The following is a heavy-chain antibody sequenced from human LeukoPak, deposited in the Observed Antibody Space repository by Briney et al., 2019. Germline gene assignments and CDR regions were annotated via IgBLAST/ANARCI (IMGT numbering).Heavy chain of an antibody. CDR1: GFTFSSYG. V-gene: IGHV3-30*02. CDR2: IRYDGSNK. J-gene: IGHJ4*02. Sequence: GGSLRLSCAASGFTFSSYGMHWVRQAPGKGLEWVAFIRYDGSNKYYADSMKGRFTISRDNSKNTLYLQMNSLRAEDTAVYYCAKDADAPYWGQGILVTVSS. CDR3: AKDADAPY. D-gene: IGHD2-2*01.